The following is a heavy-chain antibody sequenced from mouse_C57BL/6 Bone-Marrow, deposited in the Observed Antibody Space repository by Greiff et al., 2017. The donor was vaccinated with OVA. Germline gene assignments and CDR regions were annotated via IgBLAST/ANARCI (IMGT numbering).Heavy chain of an antibody. CDR1: GYTFTSYW. V-gene: IGHV1-55*01. J-gene: IGHJ4*01. Sequence: QVQLQQPGAELVKPGASVTMSCKASGYTFTSYWITWVKQRPGQGLEWIGDIYPGSGSTNYNEKFKSKSTLTVDTSSSTAYMQLSSLTSEDSAVYYCARSNDREMDYWGQGTSVTVSS. D-gene: IGHD2-14*01. CDR2: IYPGSGST. CDR3: ARSNDREMDY.